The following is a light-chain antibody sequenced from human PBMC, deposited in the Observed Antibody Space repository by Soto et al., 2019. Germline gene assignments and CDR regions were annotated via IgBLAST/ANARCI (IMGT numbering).Light chain of an antibody. CDR2: DAS. V-gene: IGKV1-33*01. CDR3: QQYVNLPLT. Sequence: DIQMTQSPSSLSASVGDRVTITCQASQDISNYLNWYQQKPGKAPKLLIYDASNLETGVPSRFSGSGSGTDFTFTISSLQPEDIATYYCQQYVNLPLTFGGGTQVAIK. J-gene: IGKJ4*01. CDR1: QDISNY.